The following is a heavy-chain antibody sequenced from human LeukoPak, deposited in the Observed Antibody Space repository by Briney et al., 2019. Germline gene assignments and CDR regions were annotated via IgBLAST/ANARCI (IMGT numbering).Heavy chain of an antibody. CDR2: IYYSGST. Sequence: SETLSLTCTVSGGSISSGDYYWSWIRQPPGKGLEWIGYIYYSGSTYYNPSLKSRVTISVDTSKNQFSLKLSSVTAADTAVYYCARGGTQLVIGFDPWGQGTLVTVSS. CDR3: ARGGTQLVIGFDP. D-gene: IGHD6-13*01. J-gene: IGHJ5*02. V-gene: IGHV4-30-4*01. CDR1: GGSISSGDYY.